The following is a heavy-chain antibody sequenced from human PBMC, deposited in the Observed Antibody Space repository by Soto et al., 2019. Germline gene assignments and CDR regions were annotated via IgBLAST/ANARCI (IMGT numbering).Heavy chain of an antibody. CDR3: ARVKGAVVAATLDAFDI. Sequence: PSETLSLTCTVSGGSISSGGYYWSWIRQHPGKGLEWIGYIYYSGSTYYNPSLKSRVTISVDTSKNQFSLKLSSVTAADTAVYYCARVKGAVVAATLDAFDIWGQGTMVTVSS. J-gene: IGHJ3*02. CDR1: GGSISSGGYY. CDR2: IYYSGST. V-gene: IGHV4-31*03. D-gene: IGHD2-15*01.